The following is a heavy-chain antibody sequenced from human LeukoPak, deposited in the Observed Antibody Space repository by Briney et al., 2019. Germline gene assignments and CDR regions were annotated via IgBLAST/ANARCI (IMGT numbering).Heavy chain of an antibody. V-gene: IGHV3-23*01. CDR3: AKDGRGGDCTSASCTNWFGP. Sequence: PGGSLRLSCAASGFTFSIYALTWVRQAPGKGLEWVSTIGGSGGVTYYADSVKGRFTISRDNSKNTLYLQMNSLRAEDTAVYYCAKDGRGGDCTSASCTNWFGPWGQGTLVTVSS. J-gene: IGHJ5*02. CDR1: GFTFSIYA. D-gene: IGHD2-2*01. CDR2: IGGSGGVT.